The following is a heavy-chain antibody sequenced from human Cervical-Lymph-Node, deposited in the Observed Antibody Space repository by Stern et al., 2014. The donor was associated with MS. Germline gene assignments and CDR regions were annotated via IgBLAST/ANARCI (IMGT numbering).Heavy chain of an antibody. J-gene: IGHJ2*01. Sequence: QVQLVESGPGLVKPSETLSLTCTVSCGSLISSDYYWAWIRQHPGKGLEWIGSIYYRGSPYHRPSRRSRVTIPVDTSKNLFCLNMSPVTATDTAVYYCARRGVTTVTDGAYWYFDLWGRGTLVTVSS. CDR3: ARRGVTTVTDGAYWYFDL. V-gene: IGHV4-39*02. CDR1: CGSLISSDYY. CDR2: IYYRGSP. D-gene: IGHD4-17*01.